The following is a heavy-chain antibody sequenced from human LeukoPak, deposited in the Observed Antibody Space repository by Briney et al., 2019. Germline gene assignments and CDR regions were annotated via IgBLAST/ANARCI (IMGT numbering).Heavy chain of an antibody. J-gene: IGHJ4*02. CDR1: GGSISGGSYY. D-gene: IGHD2-8*01. V-gene: IGHV4-61*02. CDR3: AREPTPRYCTNGVCYGGFDY. CDR2: IYTSGST. Sequence: SETLSLTCTVSGGSISGGSYYWSWIRQPAGKGLEWIGRIYTSGSTNYNPSLKSRVTISVDTSKNQFSLKLSSVTAADTAVYYCAREPTPRYCTNGVCYGGFDYWGQGTLVTVSS.